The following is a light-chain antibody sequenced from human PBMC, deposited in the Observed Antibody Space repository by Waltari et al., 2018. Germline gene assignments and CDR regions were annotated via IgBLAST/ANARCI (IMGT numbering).Light chain of an antibody. CDR2: SAS. J-gene: IGKJ2*01. V-gene: IGKV1-39*01. Sequence: DIQMTQSPTSVSASVRDRVTITCRASQTIGNYLNWYQQKPGKAPKLLIYSASSLQTGVPSRISGSASGTDFSLTINSLQPEDFATYYCQQSYRVPYTFGQGTKLDIK. CDR3: QQSYRVPYT. CDR1: QTIGNY.